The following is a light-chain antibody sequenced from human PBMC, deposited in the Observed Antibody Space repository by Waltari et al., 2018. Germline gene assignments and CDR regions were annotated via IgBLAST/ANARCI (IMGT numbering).Light chain of an antibody. CDR2: DDI. J-gene: IGLJ2*01. V-gene: IGLV2-23*01. Sequence: QSALTQPASVSGSPGRSIPIPCIGGGSFVSWYQQHPGKAPKLMIYDDIRRPSGVSNRFSASKSDNTASLTISGLQADDEAVYYCSSFVGGTTYLLIGGGTRLTVL. CDR3: SSFVGGTTYLL. CDR1: GSF.